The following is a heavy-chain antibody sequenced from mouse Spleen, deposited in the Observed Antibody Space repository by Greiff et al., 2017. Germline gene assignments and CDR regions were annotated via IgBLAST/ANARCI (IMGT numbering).Heavy chain of an antibody. CDR3: AVLLGAMDY. V-gene: IGHV1-59*01. CDR2: IDPSDSYT. J-gene: IGHJ4*01. D-gene: IGHD3-1*01. Sequence: QVQLQQPGAELVRPGTSVKLSCKASGYTFTSYWMHWVKQRPGQGLEWIGVIDPSDSYTNYNQKFKGKATLTVDTSSSTAYMQLSSLTSEDSAVYYCAVLLGAMDYWGQGTSVTVSS. CDR1: GYTFTSYW.